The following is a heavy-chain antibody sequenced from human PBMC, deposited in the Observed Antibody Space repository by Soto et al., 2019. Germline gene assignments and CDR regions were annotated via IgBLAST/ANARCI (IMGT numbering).Heavy chain of an antibody. J-gene: IGHJ6*02. D-gene: IGHD3-3*01. CDR2: ISAYNGNT. Sequence: ASVKVSCKXSGYTFTSYGISWVRQAPGQGLEWMGWISAYNGNTNYAQKLQGRVTMTTDTSTSTAYMELRSLRSDDTAVYYCARDQGFLEWSTAYYYGMDVWGQGTTVTVSS. CDR3: ARDQGFLEWSTAYYYGMDV. CDR1: GYTFTSYG. V-gene: IGHV1-18*04.